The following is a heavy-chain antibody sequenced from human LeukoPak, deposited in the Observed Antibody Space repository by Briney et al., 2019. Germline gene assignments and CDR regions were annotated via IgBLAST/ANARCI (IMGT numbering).Heavy chain of an antibody. V-gene: IGHV3-30*04. Sequence: SETSLRLSCAASGFTFSSYAMHWVRQAPGKGLEWVAVISYDRSLKYYADSVRGRFTISSDNSKNTLYLQMSSLRVEDTAVYYCARDPTAVANLPQYYLDYWGQGILVTVSS. D-gene: IGHD4-23*01. CDR2: ISYDRSLK. CDR1: GFTFSSYA. J-gene: IGHJ4*02. CDR3: ARDPTAVANLPQYYLDY.